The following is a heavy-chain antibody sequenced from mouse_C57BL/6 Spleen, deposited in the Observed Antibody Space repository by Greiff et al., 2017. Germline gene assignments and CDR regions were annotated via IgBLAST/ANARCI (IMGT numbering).Heavy chain of an antibody. D-gene: IGHD1-1*01. J-gene: IGHJ2*01. Sequence: QVQLQQPGAELVMPGASVKLSCKASGYTFTRYWMHWVKQRPGQGLEWIGEIDPSDSYTNYNQKFKGKSTLTVDKSSSTAYMQLSSLTSEDSAVYYGARAWERDYYGSSPLFDYWGQGTTLTVSS. V-gene: IGHV1-69*01. CDR1: GYTFTRYW. CDR3: ARAWERDYYGSSPLFDY. CDR2: IDPSDSYT.